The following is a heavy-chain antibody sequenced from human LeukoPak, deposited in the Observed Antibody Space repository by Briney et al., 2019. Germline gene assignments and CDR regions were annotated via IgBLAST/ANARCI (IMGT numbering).Heavy chain of an antibody. CDR1: GFTFTNYW. J-gene: IGHJ4*02. CDR2: IKQDGSEE. Sequence: PGGSLRLSCAASGFTFTNYWMSWVRQAPGKGLEWLANIKQDGSEEYYVDSVKGRFTISRDNAENSLFLQMNSLGAEDTAVYYCARPNVATPGYGWGQGTLVTVSS. D-gene: IGHD6-13*01. V-gene: IGHV3-7*01. CDR3: ARPNVATPGYG.